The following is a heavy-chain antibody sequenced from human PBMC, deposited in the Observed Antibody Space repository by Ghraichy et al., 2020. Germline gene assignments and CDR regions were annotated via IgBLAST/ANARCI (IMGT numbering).Heavy chain of an antibody. V-gene: IGHV3-43*01. D-gene: IGHD1-26*01. CDR1: GFTFDDYT. Sequence: GGSLRLSCAASGFTFDDYTIHWVRQAPGKGLEWVSLISWDGGSTYYADSVKGRFTISRDNSKNSLFLQMNSLRTEDTALYYCAKGFPVSGTYYTSGMDVWGQGTTVTVSS. CDR3: AKGFPVSGTYYTSGMDV. J-gene: IGHJ6*02. CDR2: ISWDGGST.